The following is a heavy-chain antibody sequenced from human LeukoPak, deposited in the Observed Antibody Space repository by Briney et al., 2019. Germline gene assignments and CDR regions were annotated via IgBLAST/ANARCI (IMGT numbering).Heavy chain of an antibody. D-gene: IGHD3-3*01. CDR1: GFTVSSNY. V-gene: IGHV3-66*02. Sequence: GGSLRLSCAASGFTVSSNYMSWVRQAPGKGLEWVSVIYSGGSTYYADSVKGRFTISRDNSKNTLYLQMNSLRAEDTAVYYCARDSHDFWSGSPYGMDVWGQGTTVTVSS. CDR2: IYSGGST. J-gene: IGHJ6*02. CDR3: ARDSHDFWSGSPYGMDV.